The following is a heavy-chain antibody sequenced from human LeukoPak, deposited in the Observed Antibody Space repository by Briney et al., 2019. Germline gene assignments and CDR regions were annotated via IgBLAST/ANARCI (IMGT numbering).Heavy chain of an antibody. D-gene: IGHD2-2*02. CDR3: ASRYFCSSTSCYTFDY. Sequence: SETLSLTCAVYGEPFNGYYWNWIRQSPGKGLEWIGEINRSGSTNYNPSLKSRVTISVDTSKNQFSLKLNSVTAADTAVYYCASRYFCSSTSCYTFDYWGQGTLVTVSS. CDR1: GEPFNGYY. J-gene: IGHJ4*02. V-gene: IGHV4-34*01. CDR2: INRSGST.